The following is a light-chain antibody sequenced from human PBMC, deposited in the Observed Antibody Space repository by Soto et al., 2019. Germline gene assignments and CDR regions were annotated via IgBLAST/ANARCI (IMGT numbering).Light chain of an antibody. CDR3: HSYNTMSRT. J-gene: IGKJ1*01. CDR2: GAS. Sequence: DIQMAQSPSSLSASIGDRVTITCRASQGISEYLAWYQQRPGNAPNLLIYGASILQSGVPSRFSGSGSGTHFTLTISSLQPEDVATYYCHSYNTMSRTFGQGTTVEIK. CDR1: QGISEY. V-gene: IGKV1-27*01.